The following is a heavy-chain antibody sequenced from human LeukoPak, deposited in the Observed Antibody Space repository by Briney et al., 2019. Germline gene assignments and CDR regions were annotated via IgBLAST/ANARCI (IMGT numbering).Heavy chain of an antibody. V-gene: IGHV3-30-3*01. J-gene: IGHJ5*02. Sequence: GGSLRLSCAASGFTFSSYTMHWVRQAPGKGLEWVAVISNGGSNEYYADSVKGRFTISRDNSKNTLYLQMNSLRAEDTAVYYCARDGASLNWFDPWGQGTLVTVSS. D-gene: IGHD1-26*01. CDR2: ISNGGSNE. CDR3: ARDGASLNWFDP. CDR1: GFTFSSYT.